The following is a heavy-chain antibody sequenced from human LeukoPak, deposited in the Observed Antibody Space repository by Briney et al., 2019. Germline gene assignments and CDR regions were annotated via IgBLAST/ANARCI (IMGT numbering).Heavy chain of an antibody. CDR1: GYRFTSYY. V-gene: IGHV1-46*01. D-gene: IGHD3-16*01. Sequence: GASVKVSCKASGYRFTSYYMHWVRQAPGQGLEWLGLINLSDGTPNYAQKFQGRVTLTRDTSTSTVYMELSSLRSEDTAVYYCARPRGYDYIWGTPRSPDSYEMDVWGQGTTVAVSS. CDR2: INLSDGTP. CDR3: ARPRGYDYIWGTPRSPDSYEMDV. J-gene: IGHJ6*02.